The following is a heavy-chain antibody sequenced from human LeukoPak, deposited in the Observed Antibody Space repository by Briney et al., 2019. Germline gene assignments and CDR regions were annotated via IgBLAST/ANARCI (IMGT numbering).Heavy chain of an antibody. Sequence: GGSLRLSCAASGFTFSGYGMHWVRQAPGKGLEWVAVISYDGSNKYYADSVKGRFTISRDNSKNTLYLQMNSLRAEDTAVYYCAKDPFPYDSSGYYYPDYWGQGTLVTVSS. V-gene: IGHV3-30*18. D-gene: IGHD3-22*01. CDR2: ISYDGSNK. J-gene: IGHJ4*02. CDR3: AKDPFPYDSSGYYYPDY. CDR1: GFTFSGYG.